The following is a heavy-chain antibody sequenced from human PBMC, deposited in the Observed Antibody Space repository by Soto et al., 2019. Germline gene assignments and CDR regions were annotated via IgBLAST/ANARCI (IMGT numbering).Heavy chain of an antibody. CDR3: ARDLNDSSGYYYYYYAGMDV. Sequence: GGSLRLSCAASGFTFSSYSMNWVRQAPGKGLEWVSSISSSSSYIYYADSVKGRFTISRDNSKNTLYLQMNSLRAEDTAVYYCARDLNDSSGYYYYYYAGMDVWGQGTPVTVSS. CDR1: GFTFSSYS. V-gene: IGHV3-21*01. CDR2: ISSSSSYI. J-gene: IGHJ6*02. D-gene: IGHD3-22*01.